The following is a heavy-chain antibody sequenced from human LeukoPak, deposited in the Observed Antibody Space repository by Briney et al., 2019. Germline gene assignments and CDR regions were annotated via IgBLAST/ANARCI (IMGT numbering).Heavy chain of an antibody. Sequence: SETLSLTCTVSGGSISSQYWSWIRQPAGKGLEWIGRIYASGSTNYNPSLKSRVTMSVDTSKNQFSLKPSSVTAADTAVFYCTKDTYCSGTTCNGGPGDYWGQGILVTVSS. V-gene: IGHV4-4*07. CDR1: GGSISSQY. CDR3: TKDTYCSGTTCNGGPGDY. J-gene: IGHJ4*02. D-gene: IGHD2-2*01. CDR2: IYASGST.